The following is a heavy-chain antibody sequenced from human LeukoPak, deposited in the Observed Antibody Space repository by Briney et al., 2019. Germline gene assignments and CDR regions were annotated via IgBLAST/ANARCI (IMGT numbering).Heavy chain of an antibody. Sequence: PSETLSLTCAVYGGSFSGYYWTWIRQPPRKGLEWIGEINHSGSTNYNPSLKSRVTISVDTSKNQFSLKLSSVTAADTAVYYCARGDNYYGSGIGDWGQGTLVNVSS. V-gene: IGHV4-34*01. D-gene: IGHD3-10*01. J-gene: IGHJ4*02. CDR2: INHSGST. CDR3: ARGDNYYGSGIGD. CDR1: GGSFSGYY.